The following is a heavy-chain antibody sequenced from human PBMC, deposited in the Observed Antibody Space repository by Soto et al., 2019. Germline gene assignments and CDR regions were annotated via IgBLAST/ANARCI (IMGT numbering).Heavy chain of an antibody. CDR2: ISSSSSYI. CDR3: ASDWRAIHTLRILYY. CDR1: GFTFSSYS. J-gene: IGHJ4*02. V-gene: IGHV3-21*01. Sequence: GGSLRLSCAASGFTFSSYSMNWVRQAPGKGLEWVSSISSSSSYIYYADSVKGRFTISRDNAKNSLYLQMNSLRAEDTAVYYCASDWRAIHTLRILYYWGQGTLVTVSS. D-gene: IGHD3-3*01.